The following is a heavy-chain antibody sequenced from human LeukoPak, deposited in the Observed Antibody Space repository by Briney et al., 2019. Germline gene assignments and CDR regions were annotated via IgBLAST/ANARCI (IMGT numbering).Heavy chain of an antibody. V-gene: IGHV4-34*01. D-gene: IGHD3-10*01. Sequence: PSETLSLTCAVHGGSFSGYYWSWIRQPPGKGLEWIGEINHSGSTSYNPSLKSRVTISVDTSKNQFSLKLSSVTAADTAVYYCARTTKRYYYGSRWFDPWGQGTLVTVSS. J-gene: IGHJ5*02. CDR1: GGSFSGYY. CDR3: ARTTKRYYYGSRWFDP. CDR2: INHSGST.